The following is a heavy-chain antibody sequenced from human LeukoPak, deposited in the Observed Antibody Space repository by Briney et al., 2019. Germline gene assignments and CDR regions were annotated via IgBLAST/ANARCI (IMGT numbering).Heavy chain of an antibody. J-gene: IGHJ4*02. D-gene: IGHD4-23*01. CDR3: ARDLLNEGNHLDY. CDR1: GGSISSGDYY. V-gene: IGHV4-30-4*01. CDR2: IYYSGST. Sequence: SQTLSLTCTVSGGSISSGDYYWSWIRQPPGKGLEWIGYIYYSGSTYYNPSLKSRVTISVDTSKNQFSLKLSSVTAADTAVYYCARDLLNEGNHLDYWGQGTLVTVSS.